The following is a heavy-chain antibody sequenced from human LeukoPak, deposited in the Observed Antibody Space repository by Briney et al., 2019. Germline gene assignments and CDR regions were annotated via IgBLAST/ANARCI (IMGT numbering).Heavy chain of an antibody. D-gene: IGHD3-22*01. CDR1: GGSISSYY. V-gene: IGHV4-59*01. Sequence: SETLSLTCTVSGGSISSYYWSWIRQPPGKGLEWIGYIYYSGSTNYNPSLKSRVTISVDTSKNQFSLKLSSVTAADTAVYYCARVLTHNYYDSSGYFFGGQTSYYMDVWGKGTTVTISS. CDR3: ARVLTHNYYDSSGYFFGGQTSYYMDV. CDR2: IYYSGST. J-gene: IGHJ6*03.